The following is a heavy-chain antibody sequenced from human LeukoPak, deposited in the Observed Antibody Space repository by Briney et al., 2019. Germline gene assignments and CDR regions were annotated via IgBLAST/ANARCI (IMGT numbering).Heavy chain of an antibody. J-gene: IGHJ5*02. CDR3: AARYGVGRGSQRWFDP. CDR2: IIPIFGTA. D-gene: IGHD4-17*01. V-gene: IGHV1-69*05. CDR1: GGTFSSYA. Sequence: ASVKVSCKASGGTFSSYAISWVRQAPGQGLEWMGGIIPIFGTANYAQKFQGRVTITTDESTSTAYMELSSLRSEDTAVYYCAARYGVGRGSQRWFDPWGQGTLVTVSA.